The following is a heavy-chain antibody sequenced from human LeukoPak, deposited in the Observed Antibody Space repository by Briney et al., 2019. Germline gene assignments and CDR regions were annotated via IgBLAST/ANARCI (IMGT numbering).Heavy chain of an antibody. CDR3: ARGNFVASEVGFVY. V-gene: IGHV3-30*03. CDR1: GFTFSSYA. CDR2: ISYYGSDK. J-gene: IGHJ4*01. Sequence: PGKSLRLSCAASGFTFSSYAMHWVRQAPGKGLEWVAVISYYGSDKFYTDSVKGRLTISSDNSKNSLYLQMNSLKNEDAAVYFFARGNFVASEVGFVYWGKEPWSPSPQ. D-gene: IGHD1-7*01.